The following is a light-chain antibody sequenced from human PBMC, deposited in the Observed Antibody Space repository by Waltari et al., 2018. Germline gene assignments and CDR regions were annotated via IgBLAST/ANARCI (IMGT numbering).Light chain of an antibody. V-gene: IGLV2-11*01. Sequence: QSALTQPRSVSGSPGQSVTISCTGTSSDVGGYNYVSWYQRHPGKAPKLMSYDVSKRPSGVPDRFSGSKSGNTASLTISGLQAEDEADYYCCSYAGSYTWVFGGGTKLTVL. CDR2: DVS. CDR3: CSYAGSYTWV. J-gene: IGLJ3*02. CDR1: SSDVGGYNY.